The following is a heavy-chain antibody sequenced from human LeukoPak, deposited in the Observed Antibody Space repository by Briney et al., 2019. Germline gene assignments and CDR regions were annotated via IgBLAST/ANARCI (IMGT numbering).Heavy chain of an antibody. V-gene: IGHV2-5*02. CDR1: GFSLGPYAEG. D-gene: IGHD3-10*01. CDR3: AHTPGDSYYGSGSRDAFDI. J-gene: IGHJ3*02. Sequence: SGPTLVNPTQTLTLTCTFSGFSLGPYAEGVGWIRQPPGKALEWLALIYGDDDQRYSPSLDSRLTITEDAARNQVVLTMTNMDPVDTATYYCAHTPGDSYYGSGSRDAFDIWGQGTMVTVSS. CDR2: IYGDDDQ.